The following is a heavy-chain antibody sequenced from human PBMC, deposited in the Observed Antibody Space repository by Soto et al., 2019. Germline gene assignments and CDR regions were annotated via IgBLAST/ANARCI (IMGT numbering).Heavy chain of an antibody. J-gene: IGHJ6*02. V-gene: IGHV3-30*18. CDR2: ISYDGSNK. CDR3: AKDRPSGSRPYYYGMDV. CDR1: GFTFSSYG. D-gene: IGHD1-26*01. Sequence: PGGSLRLSCAASGFTFSSYGMHWVRQAPVKGLEWVAVISYDGSNKYYADSVKGRFTISRDNSKNTLYLQMNSLRAEDTAVYYCAKDRPSGSRPYYYGMDVWGQGTTVTVAS.